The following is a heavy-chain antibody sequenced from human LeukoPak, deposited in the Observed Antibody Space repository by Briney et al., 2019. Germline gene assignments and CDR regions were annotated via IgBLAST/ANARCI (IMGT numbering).Heavy chain of an antibody. D-gene: IGHD3-22*01. Sequence: ASVKVSCKASGYTFTGYYMHWVRQAPGQGLEWMGWINPNSGGTNSAQKFQGRVTMTRDTSISTAYMELSRLRSDDTAVYYCVASPYYYDSSGSLDHWGQGTLVTVSS. CDR2: INPNSGGT. CDR3: VASPYYYDSSGSLDH. J-gene: IGHJ4*02. CDR1: GYTFTGYY. V-gene: IGHV1-2*02.